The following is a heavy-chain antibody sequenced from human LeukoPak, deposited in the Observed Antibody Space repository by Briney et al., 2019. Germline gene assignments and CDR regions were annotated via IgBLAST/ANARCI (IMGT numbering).Heavy chain of an antibody. Sequence: GGSLRLSCAASGFTVSSNYMSWVRQAPGKGLEWVSVIYSGGSTYYADSVKGRFTISRDNSKNTLYLQMNSLRAEDTAVYYCAREAPGGSYYFDYWGQGTLVTVSS. CDR2: IYSGGST. D-gene: IGHD1-26*01. J-gene: IGHJ4*02. CDR3: AREAPGGSYYFDY. V-gene: IGHV3-53*01. CDR1: GFTVSSNY.